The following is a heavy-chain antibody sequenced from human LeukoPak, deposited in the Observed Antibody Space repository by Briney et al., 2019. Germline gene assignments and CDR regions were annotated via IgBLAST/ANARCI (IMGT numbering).Heavy chain of an antibody. D-gene: IGHD3-22*01. CDR2: ISAYNGNT. CDR3: ARVSTGFYYDSGGYVGH. Sequence: EASVKVPCKASCYTFTSYGISWVRQAPGQGLEWMGWISAYNGNTNYAQKLQGRVTMTTDTSTSTAYMELRSLRSDDTAVYYCARVSTGFYYDSGGYVGHWGQGTLVTVSS. V-gene: IGHV1-18*01. J-gene: IGHJ4*02. CDR1: CYTFTSYG.